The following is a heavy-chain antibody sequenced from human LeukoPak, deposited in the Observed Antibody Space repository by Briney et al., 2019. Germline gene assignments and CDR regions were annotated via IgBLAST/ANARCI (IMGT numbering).Heavy chain of an antibody. J-gene: IGHJ5*02. V-gene: IGHV3-7*01. CDR2: IKQDGSEE. D-gene: IGHD3-22*01. Sequence: GGSLRLSCAASGFTFSSYWMSWVRQAPGKGLEWVANIKQDGSEEYYADSVKGRFTISRDNSKNTLYLQMNRLRAEDTAVYYCAKAQGDYYYDSSGYYDWFDPWGQGTLVTVSS. CDR1: GFTFSSYW. CDR3: AKAQGDYYYDSSGYYDWFDP.